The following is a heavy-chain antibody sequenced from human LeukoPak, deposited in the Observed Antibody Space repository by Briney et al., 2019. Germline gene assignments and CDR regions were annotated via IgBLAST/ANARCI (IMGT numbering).Heavy chain of an antibody. Sequence: SETLSLTCTVSGGSISSSSYYWGWIRQPPGKGLEWIGSIYYSGSTYYNPSLKSRVTISVDTSKNQFSLKLSSVTAADTAVYYCARVGHITMVRGATKGGPYFDYWGQGTLVTVSS. J-gene: IGHJ4*02. V-gene: IGHV4-39*07. CDR3: ARVGHITMVRGATKGGPYFDY. D-gene: IGHD3-10*01. CDR2: IYYSGST. CDR1: GGSISSSSYY.